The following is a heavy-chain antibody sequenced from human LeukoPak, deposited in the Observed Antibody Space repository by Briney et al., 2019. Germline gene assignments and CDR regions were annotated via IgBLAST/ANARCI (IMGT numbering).Heavy chain of an antibody. CDR1: GYSFTSYW. CDR3: ARGGLVGSTKNYFDY. CDR2: IYPGESDT. Sequence: GESLKISFKASGYSFTSYWIGWVRQMPGKGLEWMGIIYPGESDTRYSPSFQGQVTISADKSITTAYLQWSSLKASDTAMYYCARGGLVGSTKNYFDYWGQGTLVTVSS. D-gene: IGHD1-26*01. J-gene: IGHJ4*02. V-gene: IGHV5-51*01.